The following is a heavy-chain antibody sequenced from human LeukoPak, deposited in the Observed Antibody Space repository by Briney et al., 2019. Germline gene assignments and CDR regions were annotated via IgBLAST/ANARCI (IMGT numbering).Heavy chain of an antibody. CDR3: ARGPYCGGDCYDAFDI. V-gene: IGHV5-51*01. D-gene: IGHD2-21*02. CDR2: IYPGDSDT. J-gene: IGHJ3*02. CDR1: GYRFTSYW. Sequence: GESLKISCKGSGYRFTSYWIGCVRQMPGKGLEWMGIIYPGDSDTRYSPSFQGQVTISADKSISTAYLQWSSLKASDTAMYYCARGPYCGGDCYDAFDIWGQGTMVTVSS.